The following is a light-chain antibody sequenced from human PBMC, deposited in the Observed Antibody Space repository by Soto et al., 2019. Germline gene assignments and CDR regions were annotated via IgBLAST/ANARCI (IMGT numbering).Light chain of an antibody. V-gene: IGLV1-51*01. CDR1: TSNIGHNY. CDR2: GND. Sequence: QSVLTQPPSVSAAPGQTVTISCSGGTSNIGHNYVSWYQQLPGTAPTLLIYGNDKRPSGIPDRFSGSKSGTSATLAITGLQTGDEADDYCATWDTNLSAVFGGGTKVTVL. J-gene: IGLJ3*02. CDR3: ATWDTNLSAV.